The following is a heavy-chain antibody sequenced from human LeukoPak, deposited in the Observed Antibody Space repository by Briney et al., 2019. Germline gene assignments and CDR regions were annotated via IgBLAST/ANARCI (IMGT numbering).Heavy chain of an antibody. D-gene: IGHD3-9*01. CDR1: GVTVSSKD. CDR2: VYSGGST. CDR3: ARDVDYYDIVTGYYQHFGMDV. Sequence: GGSLRLSCAASGVTVSSKDMSWVRQAPGKGLEWVSTVYSGGSTYYADPVKGRLTISRDNSKNTLFLQMNSLRAEDTAVYYCARDVDYYDIVTGYYQHFGMDVWGQGTTVTVSS. V-gene: IGHV3-53*01. J-gene: IGHJ6*02.